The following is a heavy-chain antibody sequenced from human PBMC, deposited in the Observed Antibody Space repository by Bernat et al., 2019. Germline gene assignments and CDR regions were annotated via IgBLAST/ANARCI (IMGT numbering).Heavy chain of an antibody. V-gene: IGHV3-7*03. CDR2: IKQDGSER. Sequence: EVQLVESGGGLVQPGGSLRLSCAASGFTFGSYWMSWVRQAPGKGLEWVANIKQDGSERYYVDSVKGRFTISRDNAKNSLYLQMNSLRAEDTAVYYCARDRAYEYWGQGTLVTVSS. J-gene: IGHJ4*02. D-gene: IGHD5-12*01. CDR3: ARDRAYEY. CDR1: GFTFGSYW.